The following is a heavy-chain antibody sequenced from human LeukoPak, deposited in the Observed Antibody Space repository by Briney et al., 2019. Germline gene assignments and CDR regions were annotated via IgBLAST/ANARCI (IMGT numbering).Heavy chain of an antibody. D-gene: IGHD6-13*01. CDR2: ISYSGST. Sequence: SETLSLTCTVSGGSISSSSYYWGWIRQPPGKGLEWIGDISYSGSTYYNPSLKSRVTISVDTSKNQFSLKLSSVTATDTAVYYCASGGSSSWYRWFDPWGQGTLVTVSS. CDR3: ASGGSSSWYRWFDP. CDR1: GGSISSSSYY. V-gene: IGHV4-39*01. J-gene: IGHJ5*02.